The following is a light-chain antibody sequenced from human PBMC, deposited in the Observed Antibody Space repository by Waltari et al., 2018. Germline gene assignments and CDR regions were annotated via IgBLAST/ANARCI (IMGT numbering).Light chain of an antibody. CDR1: SRDVGSFNL. J-gene: IGLJ1*01. CDR2: EVS. Sequence: QSALTQPASVSGSPGQSLTISCTGTSRDVGSFNLVSCYQHHPGKAPKLMIFEVSKRPSGVSNRFSGSKSGSTASLTISGLQAEDEADYYCCSYAGSSTFYVFGIGTKVTVL. V-gene: IGLV2-23*02. CDR3: CSYAGSSTFYV.